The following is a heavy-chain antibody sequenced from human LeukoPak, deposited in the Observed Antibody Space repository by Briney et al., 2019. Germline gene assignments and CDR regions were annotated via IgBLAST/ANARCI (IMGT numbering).Heavy chain of an antibody. CDR2: IKQDGSEK. D-gene: IGHD1-26*01. V-gene: IGHV3-7*03. Sequence: GGSLRLSCAASGFTFSSYWMSWVRQAPGKGLEWVANIKQDGSEKYYVDSVKGRFTVSRDNAKNSLYLQMNSLRAEDTAVYYCARDPVWGGSYYDYWGQGTLVTVSS. J-gene: IGHJ4*02. CDR3: ARDPVWGGSYYDY. CDR1: GFTFSSYW.